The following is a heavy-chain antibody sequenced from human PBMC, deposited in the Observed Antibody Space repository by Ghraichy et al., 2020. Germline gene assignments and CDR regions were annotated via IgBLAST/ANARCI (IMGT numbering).Heavy chain of an antibody. Sequence: SETRSLTCTVSGGSISSYYWSWIRQPPGKGLEWIGYLYYSGNTNYNPSLKSRVTISVDTSMNQFSLKLSSVTAADTAVYYCARVAAAGYSSRYAFDIWGQGTMVTVSS. CDR2: LYYSGNT. J-gene: IGHJ3*02. D-gene: IGHD6-13*01. CDR1: GGSISSYY. V-gene: IGHV4-59*01. CDR3: ARVAAAGYSSRYAFDI.